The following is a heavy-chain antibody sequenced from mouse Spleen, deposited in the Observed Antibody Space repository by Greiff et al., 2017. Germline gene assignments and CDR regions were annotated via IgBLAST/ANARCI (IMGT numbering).Heavy chain of an antibody. J-gene: IGHJ3*01. D-gene: IGHD2-4*01. CDR2: IYPGNSDT. Sequence: VQLQQSGTVLARPGASVKMSCKTSGYTFTSYWMHWVKQRPGQGLEWIGAIYPGNSDTSYNQKFKGKAKLTAVTSASTAYMELSSLTNEDSAVYYCTRGDYDGAWFAYWGQGTLVTVSA. CDR1: GYTFTSYW. V-gene: IGHV1-5*01. CDR3: TRGDYDGAWFAY.